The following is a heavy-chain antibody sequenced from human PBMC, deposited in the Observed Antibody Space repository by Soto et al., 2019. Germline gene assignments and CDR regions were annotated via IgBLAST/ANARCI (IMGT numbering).Heavy chain of an antibody. V-gene: IGHV3-30-3*01. Sequence: GGSLRLSCAASGFTFSSYAMHWVRQAPGKGLEWVAVISYDGSNKYYADSVKGRFTISRDNSKNTLYLQMNSLRAEDTAVYYCARYWAAARIYWYFDLWGRGTLVTVSS. D-gene: IGHD6-13*01. CDR1: GFTFSSYA. CDR3: ARYWAAARIYWYFDL. CDR2: ISYDGSNK. J-gene: IGHJ2*01.